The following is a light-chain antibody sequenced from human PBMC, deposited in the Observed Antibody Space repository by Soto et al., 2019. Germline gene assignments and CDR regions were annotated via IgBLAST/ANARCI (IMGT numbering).Light chain of an antibody. V-gene: IGLV1-51*01. CDR2: DNN. J-gene: IGLJ1*01. Sequence: QSVLTQPPSVSAAPGQKVTISCSGSSSNIGNNYVSWYQQLPGTAPKLLIYDNNNRPSGIPDQFSGSKSGTSATLGITGLQTGDEADYYCGTWDSSLSAYVFGTGTKLTVL. CDR3: GTWDSSLSAYV. CDR1: SSNIGNNY.